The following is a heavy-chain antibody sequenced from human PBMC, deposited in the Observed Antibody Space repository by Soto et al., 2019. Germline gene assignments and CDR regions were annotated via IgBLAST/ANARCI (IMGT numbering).Heavy chain of an antibody. Sequence: QVQLVESGGGVVQPGRSLRLSCAASGFTFSSSCMHWVRQAPGKGLEWVAVTSFDGSSGYYADSVRGRFTISRDNSNNTLYLQMNSLRAEDTAVYYCAKSPPAVAGYFDYWGQGTLVTVSS. CDR3: AKSPPAVAGYFDY. D-gene: IGHD6-19*01. J-gene: IGHJ4*02. CDR1: GFTFSSSC. CDR2: TSFDGSSG. V-gene: IGHV3-30*18.